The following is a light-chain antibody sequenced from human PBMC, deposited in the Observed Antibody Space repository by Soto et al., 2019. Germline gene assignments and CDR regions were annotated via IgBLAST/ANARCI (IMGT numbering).Light chain of an antibody. Sequence: EIVVTHSPSTLSLSPGARATLSCRASPSVTNYVAWYQQKPGQAPRLLIYGAFNRATGIPARFSGSGSGKDFTLTISSLEPEDSAVYYCLQRSNWLTFGGGTKVDI. CDR1: PSVTNY. V-gene: IGKV3-11*01. CDR3: LQRSNWLT. CDR2: GAF. J-gene: IGKJ4*01.